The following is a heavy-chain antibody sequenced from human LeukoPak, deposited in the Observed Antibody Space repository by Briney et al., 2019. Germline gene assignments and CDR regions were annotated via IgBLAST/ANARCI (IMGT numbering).Heavy chain of an antibody. CDR2: IYHSGST. Sequence: PSGTLSLTCAVSGGSISSTNWWSWVRQPPGKGLEWIGEIYHSGSTNYNPPLKSRVTISVEKSKNQFSLKLSSVTAADTAVYYCARRYDFWSGAVFRYWGQGTLVTVSS. J-gene: IGHJ4*02. V-gene: IGHV4-4*02. D-gene: IGHD3-3*01. CDR1: GGSISSTNW. CDR3: ARRYDFWSGAVFRY.